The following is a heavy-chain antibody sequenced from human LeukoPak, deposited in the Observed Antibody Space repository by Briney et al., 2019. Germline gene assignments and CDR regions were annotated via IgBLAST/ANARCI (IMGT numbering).Heavy chain of an antibody. V-gene: IGHV3-33*08. CDR2: IWYDGSNK. CDR1: GFTFSYYS. J-gene: IGHJ4*02. CDR3: ARDYYYDSSGYSWYFDY. D-gene: IGHD3-22*01. Sequence: GGSLRLSCVASGFTFSYYSMNWARQAPGKGLEWVAVIWYDGSNKYYADSVKGRFTISRDNSKNTLYLQMNSLRAGDTAVYYCARDYYYDSSGYSWYFDYWGQGTLVTVSS.